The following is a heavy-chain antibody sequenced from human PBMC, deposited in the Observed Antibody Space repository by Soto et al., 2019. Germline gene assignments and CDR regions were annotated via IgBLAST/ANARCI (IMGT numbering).Heavy chain of an antibody. CDR2: ISYSGSA. D-gene: IGHD2-15*01. Sequence: SETLSLTCTVSGGSISSGNYYWSWIRQPPGKGLEWIGFISYSGSAYYKPSLKSRVTISVDTSKNQLSLNLSFVTAADTAVYYCATMGTPATGLYYFDYWGQGTLVTVSS. J-gene: IGHJ4*02. CDR3: ATMGTPATGLYYFDY. V-gene: IGHV4-30-4*01. CDR1: GGSISSGNYY.